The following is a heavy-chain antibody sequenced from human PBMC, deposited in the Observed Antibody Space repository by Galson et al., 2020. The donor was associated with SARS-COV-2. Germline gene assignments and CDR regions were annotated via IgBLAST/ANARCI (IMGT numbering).Heavy chain of an antibody. D-gene: IGHD3-16*01. CDR3: ARDGLADPFDF. CDR2: IFTSGST. CDR1: GASIRSYY. Sequence: ASETLSLTCTISGASIRSYYWSWIRQPAGKGLEWIGRIFTSGSTNYNPSFRSRVTMSVDTSKNQFSLRLSSVTAADTAVYYCARDGLADPFDFWGQGTLVTVSS. V-gene: IGHV4-4*07. J-gene: IGHJ4*02.